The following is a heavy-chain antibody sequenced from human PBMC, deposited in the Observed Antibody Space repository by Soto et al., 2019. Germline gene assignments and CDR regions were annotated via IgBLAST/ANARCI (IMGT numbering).Heavy chain of an antibody. J-gene: IGHJ6*02. CDR3: ARDGRYFAWLPHYGMDV. CDR2: FNPNSGGT. D-gene: IGHD3-9*01. V-gene: IGHV1-2*04. Sequence: QVQLVQSGAEVKKPGASVKVSCKASGYTFTGHYMHWVRQAPGQGLEWMGWFNPNSGGTNYAQKFQGWVPMTRDTSIRTAYMELSRLRSDDTAVYYCARDGRYFAWLPHYGMDVWGQGTTVTVSS. CDR1: GYTFTGHY.